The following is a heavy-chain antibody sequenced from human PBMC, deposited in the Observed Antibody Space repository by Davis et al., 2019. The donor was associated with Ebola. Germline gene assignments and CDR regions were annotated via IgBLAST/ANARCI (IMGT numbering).Heavy chain of an antibody. V-gene: IGHV5-51*01. J-gene: IGHJ6*02. Sequence: KVSCKGSGYSFTSYWIGWVRQMPGKGLEWMGIIYPGDSDTRYSPSFQGQVTISADKSISTAYLQWSSLKASDTAMYYCARWGRLSYYGMDVWGQGTTVTVSS. CDR1: GYSFTSYW. D-gene: IGHD3-16*01. CDR3: ARWGRLSYYGMDV. CDR2: IYPGDSDT.